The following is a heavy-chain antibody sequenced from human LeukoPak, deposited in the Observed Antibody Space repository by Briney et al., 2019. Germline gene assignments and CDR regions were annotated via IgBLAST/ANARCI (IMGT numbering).Heavy chain of an antibody. CDR1: GGSMTYDY. D-gene: IGHD3-10*01. CDR3: ARHFRRDYSASGASQYYHYIDV. V-gene: IGHV4-59*08. CDR2: IYTTGST. Sequence: SETLSLTCTVSGGSMTYDYWSWIRQTPGMRLEWLGYIYTTGSTRYNPSLKSRVTISLDTSKTQFSLRLRSVTAADTAVYYCARHFRRDYSASGASQYYHYIDVWGKGTTVTVSS. J-gene: IGHJ6*03.